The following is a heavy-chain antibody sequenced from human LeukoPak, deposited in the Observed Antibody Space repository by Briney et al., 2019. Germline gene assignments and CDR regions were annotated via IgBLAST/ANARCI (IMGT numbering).Heavy chain of an antibody. CDR2: IYYSGST. V-gene: IGHV4-59*01. CDR3: ARSPLYYYQSSGHYYFDY. J-gene: IGHJ4*02. D-gene: IGHD3-22*01. Sequence: SETLSLTCTVSGGSISSYYWSWIRQPPGKGLEWIGYIYYSGSTNYNPSLKSRVTISLDMSKNQFSLKLSSVTAADTAVYYCARSPLYYYQSSGHYYFDYWGQGTLVTVSS. CDR1: GGSISSYY.